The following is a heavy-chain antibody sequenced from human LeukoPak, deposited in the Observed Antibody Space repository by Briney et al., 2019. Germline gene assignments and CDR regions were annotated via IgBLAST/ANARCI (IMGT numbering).Heavy chain of an antibody. D-gene: IGHD3-9*01. CDR1: GGSFSGYY. Sequence: SETLSLTRAVHGGSFSGYYWSWIPQPPGKGLEWRGEINHSKSTNYNPSLKSRVTISVDTSKNQFSLKLSSVTAADTAVYYCASRRPHYDILTGYSNGDAFDIWGQGTMVTVSS. CDR3: ASRRPHYDILTGYSNGDAFDI. V-gene: IGHV4-34*01. CDR2: INHSKST. J-gene: IGHJ3*02.